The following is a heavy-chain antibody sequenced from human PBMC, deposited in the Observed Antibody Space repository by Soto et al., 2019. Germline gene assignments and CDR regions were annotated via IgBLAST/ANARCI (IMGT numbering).Heavy chain of an antibody. V-gene: IGHV1-46*03. Sequence: QVQLVQSGAEVKKPGASVKVSCKASGYTFTRHYMHWGRQAPGQGREWMGIINPSSGTISHAQKFQGRVTMTRDTSTSSVYMELSSLKSEDTAVYYCTRGLERYYFDYWGQGTLVTVSS. D-gene: IGHD3-3*01. J-gene: IGHJ4*02. CDR3: TRGLERYYFDY. CDR2: INPSSGTI. CDR1: GYTFTRHY.